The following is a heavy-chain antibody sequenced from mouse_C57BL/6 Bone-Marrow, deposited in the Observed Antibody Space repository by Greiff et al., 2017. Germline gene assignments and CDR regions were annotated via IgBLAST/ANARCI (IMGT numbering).Heavy chain of an antibody. CDR1: GFTFSSYA. Sequence: EVQGVESGEGLVKPGGSLKLSCAASGFTFSSYAMSWVRQTPEKRLEWVAYISSGGDYIYYADTVKGRFTISRDNARNTLYLQMSSLKSEDTAMYYGTRGRVYDVDAMDYWGQGTSVTVSS. D-gene: IGHD2-12*01. CDR3: TRGRVYDVDAMDY. V-gene: IGHV5-9-1*02. J-gene: IGHJ4*01. CDR2: ISSGGDYI.